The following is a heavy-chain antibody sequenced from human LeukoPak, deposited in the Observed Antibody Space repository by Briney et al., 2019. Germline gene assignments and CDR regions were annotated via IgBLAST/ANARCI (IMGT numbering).Heavy chain of an antibody. Sequence: GGSLRLSCATSGFTFSSYSMNWVRQAPGKGLEWVSSISSSSSYIYYADSVKGRFTISRDNAKNSLYLQMNSLRAEDTAVYYCANRRYYYGSSGHRYYYYYMDVWGKGTTVTISS. CDR2: ISSSSSYI. CDR3: ANRRYYYGSSGHRYYYYYMDV. D-gene: IGHD3-22*01. V-gene: IGHV3-21*04. CDR1: GFTFSSYS. J-gene: IGHJ6*03.